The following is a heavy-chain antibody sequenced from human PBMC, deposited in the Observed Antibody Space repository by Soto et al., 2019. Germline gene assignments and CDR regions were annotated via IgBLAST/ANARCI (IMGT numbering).Heavy chain of an antibody. V-gene: IGHV3-23*01. J-gene: IGHJ3*01. D-gene: IGHD6-13*01. Sequence: EVQLLESGGILVGPGRSLRLSCTASGFTFNSYAMNWVRQAPGKGLEWVSGISGGGGGAYYADSVQGRFIISRDNSKNTLYLQMHSLRAEDASIYYCVRECSGWYSRGSFDFWGRGTMVTV. CDR1: GFTFNSYA. CDR2: ISGGGGGA. CDR3: VRECSGWYSRGSFDF.